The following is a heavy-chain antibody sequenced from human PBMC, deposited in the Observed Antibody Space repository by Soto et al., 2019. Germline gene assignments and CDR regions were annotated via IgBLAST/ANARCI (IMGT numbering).Heavy chain of an antibody. CDR1: GGSISSYY. CDR3: ARLAVYGSGSYYYYGMDV. CDR2: IYYSGST. V-gene: IGHV4-59*08. Sequence: SETLSLTCTVSGGSISSYYWSWIRQPPGKGLEWIGYIYYSGSTNYNPSLKSRVTISVDTSKNQFSLKLSSVTAADTAVYYCARLAVYGSGSYYYYGMDVWGQGTTVTVS. J-gene: IGHJ6*02. D-gene: IGHD3-10*01.